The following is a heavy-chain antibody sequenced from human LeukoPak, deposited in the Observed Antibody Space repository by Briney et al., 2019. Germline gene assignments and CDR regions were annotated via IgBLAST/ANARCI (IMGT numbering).Heavy chain of an antibody. CDR1: GFTFSSYS. Sequence: PGGSLRLSCAASGFTFSSYSMNWVRQAPGKGLEWVSSISSSSSYIYYADSVKGRFTISRDNAKNSLYLQMNSQRAEDTAVYYCARDPSGYSYGSSYWGQGTLVTVSS. V-gene: IGHV3-21*01. CDR2: ISSSSSYI. CDR3: ARDPSGYSYGSSY. D-gene: IGHD5-18*01. J-gene: IGHJ4*02.